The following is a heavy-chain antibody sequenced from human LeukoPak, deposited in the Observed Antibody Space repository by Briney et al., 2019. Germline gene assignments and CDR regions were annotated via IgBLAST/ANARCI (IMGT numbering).Heavy chain of an antibody. CDR3: ARRGRGDAFDI. V-gene: IGHV5-51*01. CDR1: GYTLTSYW. CDR2: IYAGDSDT. J-gene: IGHJ3*02. D-gene: IGHD3-10*01. Sequence: GESLKISCKGSGYTLTSYWIGWVRQMPGKGLEWMGIIYAGDSDTRYSPSFQGQVTISADESISTAYLQWSSLKASDTAMYYCARRGRGDAFDIWGQGTMVTVSS.